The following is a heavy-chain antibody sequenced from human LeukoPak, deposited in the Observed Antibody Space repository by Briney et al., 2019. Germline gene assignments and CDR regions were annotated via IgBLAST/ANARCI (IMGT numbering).Heavy chain of an antibody. CDR3: AREGSSWYYYYYMDV. V-gene: IGHV3-30*04. CDR2: ISYDGSNK. CDR1: GFTFSSYA. D-gene: IGHD6-13*01. J-gene: IGHJ6*03. Sequence: GGSLRLSCAASGFTFSSYAMHWVRQAPGKGLEWVAVISYDGSNKYYADSVKGRFTISRDNSKNTLYLQMNSLRAEDTAVYYCAREGSSWYYYYYMDVWGKGTTVTISS.